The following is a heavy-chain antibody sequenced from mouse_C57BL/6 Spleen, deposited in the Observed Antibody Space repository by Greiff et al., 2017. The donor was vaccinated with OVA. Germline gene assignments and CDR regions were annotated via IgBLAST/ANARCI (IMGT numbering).Heavy chain of an antibody. Sequence: QVQLQQSGAELVKPGASVKLSCKASGYTFTSYWMQWVKQRPGQGLEWIGEIDPSDSYTNYNQKFKGKATLTVDTSSSTAYMQLSSLTSEDSAVYYCARGYGSSYAMDYWGQGTSVTVSS. CDR1: GYTFTSYW. D-gene: IGHD1-1*01. J-gene: IGHJ4*01. CDR3: ARGYGSSYAMDY. CDR2: IDPSDSYT. V-gene: IGHV1-50*01.